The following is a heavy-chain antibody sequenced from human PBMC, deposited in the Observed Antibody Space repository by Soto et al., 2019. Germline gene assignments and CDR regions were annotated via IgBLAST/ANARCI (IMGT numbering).Heavy chain of an antibody. CDR2: IKSKTDGGTT. CDR1: GFTFSNAW. V-gene: IGHV3-15*07. Sequence: GGSLRLSCAASGFTFSNAWMNWVRQAPGKGLEWVGRIKSKTDGGTTDYAAPVKGRFTISRDDSKNTLYLQMNSLKTEDTAVYYCTTDSARMITMVRGVTILDYWGQGTLVTVSS. D-gene: IGHD3-10*01. CDR3: TTDSARMITMVRGVTILDY. J-gene: IGHJ4*02.